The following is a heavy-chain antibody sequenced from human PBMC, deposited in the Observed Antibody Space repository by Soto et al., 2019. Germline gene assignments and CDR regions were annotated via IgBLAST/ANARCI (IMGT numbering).Heavy chain of an antibody. CDR1: GGSISSSTYY. CDR2: MFYSGNT. V-gene: IGHV4-39*01. D-gene: IGHD5-12*01. CDR3: ANDPGYSLDY. Sequence: SETLSLTCTVSGGSISSSTYYWGWIRQPPGKGLEWIGSMFYSGNTYYNPSLKSRVTLSIDTSKNQFSLQLNSVTPEDAAVYYCANDPGYSLDYWGQGIQVTVSS. J-gene: IGHJ4*02.